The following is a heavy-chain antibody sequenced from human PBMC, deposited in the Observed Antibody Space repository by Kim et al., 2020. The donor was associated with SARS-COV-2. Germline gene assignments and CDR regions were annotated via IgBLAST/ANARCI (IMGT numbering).Heavy chain of an antibody. CDR3: ARRQQLAPAPYYGMDV. CDR2: IYYSGST. V-gene: IGHV4-39*01. Sequence: SETLSLTCTVSGGSISSSSYYWGWIRQPPGKGLEWIGSIYYSGSTYYNPSLKSRVTISVDTSKNQFSLKLSSVTAADTAVYYCARRQQLAPAPYYGMDV. CDR1: GGSISSSSYY. J-gene: IGHJ6*01. D-gene: IGHD6-13*01.